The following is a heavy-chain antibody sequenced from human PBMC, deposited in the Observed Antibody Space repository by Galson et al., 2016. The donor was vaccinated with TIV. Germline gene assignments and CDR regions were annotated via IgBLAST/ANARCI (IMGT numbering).Heavy chain of an antibody. CDR1: GFTFSSYS. Sequence: SLRLSCAASGFTFSSYSMSWVRQAPGRGLEWVASMKTGDIEEYNVNAVKGRFTVSRDSAKNSVDLQMNSLRVDDTAVYYCARWRGRQSEFESWGQGTLVTVSS. D-gene: IGHD3-3*01. CDR2: MKTGDIEE. J-gene: IGHJ4*02. V-gene: IGHV3-7*01. CDR3: ARWRGRQSEFES.